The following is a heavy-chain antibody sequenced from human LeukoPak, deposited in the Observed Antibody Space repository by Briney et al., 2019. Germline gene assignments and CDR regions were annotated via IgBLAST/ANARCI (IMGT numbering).Heavy chain of an antibody. CDR1: GGSISSYY. D-gene: IGHD3-9*01. V-gene: IGHV4-59*01. CDR2: IYYSGST. J-gene: IGHJ2*01. CDR3: ARDNYYDILTGYKPSGYFDL. Sequence: PSETLSLTCTVSGGSISSYYWSWIRQPPGKGLEWIGYIYYSGSTNYNPSLKSRVTISVDTSKNQFSLKLSSVTAADTAVYYCARDNYYDILTGYKPSGYFDLWGRGTLVTVSS.